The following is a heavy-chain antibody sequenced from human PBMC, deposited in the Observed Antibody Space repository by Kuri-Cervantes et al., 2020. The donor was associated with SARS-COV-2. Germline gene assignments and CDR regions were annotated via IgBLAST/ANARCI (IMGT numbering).Heavy chain of an antibody. CDR3: ASCDSSSWYYFDY. CDR2: IYYSGST. J-gene: IGHJ4*02. V-gene: IGHV4-39*01. CDR1: GGSISSSSYY. Sequence: GSLRLSCTVSGGSISSSSYYWGWICQPPGKGLEWIGSIYYSGSTYYNPSLKSRVTISVDTSKNQFSLKLSSVTAADTAVYYCASCDSSSWYYFDYWGQGTLVTVSS. D-gene: IGHD6-13*01.